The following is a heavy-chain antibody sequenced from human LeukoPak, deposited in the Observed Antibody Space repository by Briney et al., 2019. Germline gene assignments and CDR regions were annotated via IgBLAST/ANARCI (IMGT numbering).Heavy chain of an antibody. V-gene: IGHV3-48*03. J-gene: IGHJ4*02. CDR2: ISSTGTTI. CDR1: GFTFSDYE. D-gene: IGHD4-17*01. Sequence: GSLRLSRADSGFTFSDYEMNWVRQAPGKGLEWVSYISSTGTTIYYADSVKGRFTISRDNAKNSLYLQMNSLRAEDTAVYYCARQGGYGDYASGYWGQGTLVTVSS. CDR3: ARQGGYGDYASGY.